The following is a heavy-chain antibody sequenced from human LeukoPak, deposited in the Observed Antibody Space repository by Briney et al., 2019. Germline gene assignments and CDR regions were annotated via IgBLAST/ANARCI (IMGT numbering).Heavy chain of an antibody. CDR3: ARDSHIYCSSTSCYMFSSDAFDI. J-gene: IGHJ3*02. CDR2: IIPIFGTA. Sequence: SVKVSCKASGGTFSSYAISWVRQAPGQGLEWMGGIIPIFGTANYAQKFQGRVTITTDESTSTAYMELSSLRSEDTAVYYCARDSHIYCSSTSCYMFSSDAFDIWGQGTMVTVSS. CDR1: GGTFSSYA. V-gene: IGHV1-69*05. D-gene: IGHD2-2*02.